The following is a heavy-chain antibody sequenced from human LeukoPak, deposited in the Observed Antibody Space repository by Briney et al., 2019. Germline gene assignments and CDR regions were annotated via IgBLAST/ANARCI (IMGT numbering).Heavy chain of an antibody. Sequence: GGSLRLSCAVSGFTVSSNYMSWVRQPPGKGLEWVSIIYSGGSTYYADSVKGRFTISRDNSKNTLYLQMNSLRAEDTAVYYCARGQPGVAAAGNLDYWGQGTLVTVSS. V-gene: IGHV3-66*01. D-gene: IGHD6-13*01. CDR3: ARGQPGVAAAGNLDY. CDR2: IYSGGST. J-gene: IGHJ4*02. CDR1: GFTVSSNY.